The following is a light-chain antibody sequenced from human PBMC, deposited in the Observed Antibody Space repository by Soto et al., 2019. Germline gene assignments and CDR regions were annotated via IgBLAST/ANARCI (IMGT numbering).Light chain of an antibody. CDR3: QQANSFPIA. V-gene: IGKV1-12*01. J-gene: IGKJ5*01. CDR2: AAS. Sequence: IPMTQSPSSVSASVGDRVTITCRASQGISSWLAWYQQKPGKAPNLLIYAASSLQSGVPSRFSGSESGTDLTLTISSLQPEDCAIDFCQQANSFPIAFGQGTRLEIK. CDR1: QGISSW.